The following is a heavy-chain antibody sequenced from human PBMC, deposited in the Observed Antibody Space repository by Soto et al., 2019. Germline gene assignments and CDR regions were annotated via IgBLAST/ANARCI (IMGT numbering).Heavy chain of an antibody. J-gene: IGHJ4*02. CDR1: GFTFSNSE. CDR3: ASEGVCGADCYFFEY. D-gene: IGHD2-21*02. V-gene: IGHV3-48*03. CDR2: INYSGSNI. Sequence: EVQLVESGGGLVEPGGSLRLSCAASGFTFSNSEMYWVRQAPGQGLACVSKINYSGSNIYNSESVKGRFTISRDNAKNSLYLQMSSLTDEDTAVYYCASEGVCGADCYFFEYWGPGTLVTVSA.